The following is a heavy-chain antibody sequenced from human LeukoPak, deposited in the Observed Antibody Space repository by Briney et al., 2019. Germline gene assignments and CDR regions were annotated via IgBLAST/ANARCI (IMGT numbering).Heavy chain of an antibody. Sequence: GGSLRLSCAASGFTFSSYAMHWVRQAPGKGLEWVAVISYDGNNKYYADSMKGRFTISRDNSKNMLYLQMNSLSAEDTAIYYCAKDDATGTSSDAFDIWGQGTMVTVSS. D-gene: IGHD1-1*01. CDR1: GFTFSSYA. CDR3: AKDDATGTSSDAFDI. V-gene: IGHV3-30*04. J-gene: IGHJ3*02. CDR2: ISYDGNNK.